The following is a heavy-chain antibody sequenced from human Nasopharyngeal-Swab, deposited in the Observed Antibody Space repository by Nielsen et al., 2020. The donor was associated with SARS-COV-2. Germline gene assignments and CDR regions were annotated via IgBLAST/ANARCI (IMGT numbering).Heavy chain of an antibody. D-gene: IGHD6-13*01. CDR2: ISYDGNNK. CDR1: GFTFSNHG. J-gene: IGHJ4*02. V-gene: IGHV3-30*18. Sequence: GESLKISCAASGFTFSNHGMHWVRQAPGKGLEWVAVISYDGNNKFYADSAKGRFTISRDNFKNTLYLQMNSLRADDTAVYYCAEGGYSSNWYSIGGYWGQGTLVTVSS. CDR3: AEGGYSSNWYSIGGY.